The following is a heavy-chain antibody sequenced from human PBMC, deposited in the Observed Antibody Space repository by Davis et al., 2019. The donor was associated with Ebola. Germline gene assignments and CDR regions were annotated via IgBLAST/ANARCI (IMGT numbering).Heavy chain of an antibody. J-gene: IGHJ6*03. D-gene: IGHD5-12*01. CDR3: ARDRGTSYYMDV. CDR2: IDSRNGDT. Sequence: ASVKVSCKASGYTFVDCYIHWVRQAPGQGLEWMGRIDSRNGDTKYAQKFQGRVTITRDMSTSTAYMELSSLRSEDTAVYYCARDRGTSYYMDVWGKGTTVTVSS. CDR1: GYTFVDCY. V-gene: IGHV1-2*06.